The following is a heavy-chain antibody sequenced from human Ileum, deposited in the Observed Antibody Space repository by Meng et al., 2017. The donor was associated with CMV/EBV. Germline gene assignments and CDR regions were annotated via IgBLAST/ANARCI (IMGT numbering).Heavy chain of an antibody. V-gene: IGHV3-33*01. CDR2: IWRDGGSK. D-gene: IGHD5-18*01. J-gene: IGHJ6*02. CDR3: ARDRSSGFSYGTYFYYYGMDF. Sequence: GESLKISCMTSGFSFASHAMHWVRQVPGQGLEWLAVIWRDGGSKFYKASVKGRLAISRDNSQSTLFLQMNDLRVEDTAVYFCARDRSSGFSYGTYFYYYGMDFWGQGATVTVSS. CDR1: GFSFASHA.